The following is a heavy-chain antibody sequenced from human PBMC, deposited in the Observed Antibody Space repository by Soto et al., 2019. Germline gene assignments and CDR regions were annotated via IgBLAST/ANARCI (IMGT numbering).Heavy chain of an antibody. V-gene: IGHV4-4*02. CDR2: IYHSGST. CDR1: GGSISSSNW. J-gene: IGHJ4*02. CDR3: ARVLGITMVRGVIITSPGFDY. D-gene: IGHD3-10*01. Sequence: PSETLSLTCAVSGGSISSSNWWSWVRQPPGKGLEWIGEIYHSGSTNYNPSLKSRVTISVDTSKNQFSLKLSSVTAADTAVYYCARVLGITMVRGVIITSPGFDYWGQGTLVTVSS.